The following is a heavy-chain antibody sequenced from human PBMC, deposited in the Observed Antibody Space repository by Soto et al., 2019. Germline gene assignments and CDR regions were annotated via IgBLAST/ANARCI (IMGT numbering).Heavy chain of an antibody. J-gene: IGHJ4*02. CDR2: VYYSGNT. D-gene: IGHD6-19*01. CDR1: GGSINAYF. CDR3: ARGVDRQWADY. Sequence: SETLSLTCTVSGGSINAYFWTWIRQAPGKGLEWIGFVYYSGNTNYNPSLKSRVSISLHTSKNQFSLKLSSVTAADTAVYYCARGVDRQWADYWGQGTLVTVSS. V-gene: IGHV4-59*01.